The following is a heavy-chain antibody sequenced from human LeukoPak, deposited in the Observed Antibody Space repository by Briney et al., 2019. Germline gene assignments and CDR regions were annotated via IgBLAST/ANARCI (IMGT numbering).Heavy chain of an antibody. D-gene: IGHD6-13*01. V-gene: IGHV1-69*13. CDR1: EGTFSSYA. Sequence: SVKVSCKASEGTFSSYAISWVRQAPGQGLEWMGGIIPIFGTANYAQKFQGRVTIAADESTSTAYMELSSLRSEDTAVYYCARGREAAAGTGNWFDPWGQGTLVTVSS. J-gene: IGHJ5*02. CDR2: IIPIFGTA. CDR3: ARGREAAAGTGNWFDP.